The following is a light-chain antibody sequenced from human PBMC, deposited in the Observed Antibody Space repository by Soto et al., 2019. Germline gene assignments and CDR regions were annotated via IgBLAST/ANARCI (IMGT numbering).Light chain of an antibody. CDR2: DAS. J-gene: IGKJ5*01. CDR1: QSVSGF. CDR3: QQRSNWFT. V-gene: IGKV3-11*01. Sequence: DIVLTHSPDSLSLSPWEIATLSCRASQSVSGFLAWYQQKPGQAPRLLIYDASKRATGIPARFSGSGSGTDFILTISSLEPEDFAVYYCQQRSNWFTFGQGTRLEIK.